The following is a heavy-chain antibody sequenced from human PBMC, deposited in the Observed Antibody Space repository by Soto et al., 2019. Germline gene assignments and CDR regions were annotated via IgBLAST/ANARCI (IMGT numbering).Heavy chain of an antibody. J-gene: IGHJ4*02. D-gene: IGHD3-10*01. V-gene: IGHV1-69*13. CDR2: IIPIFGTA. CDR1: GGTFSSYA. CDR3: ARASPYYYGDPSVFDY. Sequence: ASVKVSCKASGGTFSSYAISWVRQAPGQGLEWMGGIIPIFGTANYAQKFQGRVTITADESTSTAYMELSSLRSEDTAVYYCARASPYYYGDPSVFDYWGQGTLVTVSS.